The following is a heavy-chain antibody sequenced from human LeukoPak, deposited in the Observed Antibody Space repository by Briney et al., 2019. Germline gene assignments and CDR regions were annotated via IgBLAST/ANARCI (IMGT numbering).Heavy chain of an antibody. Sequence: PGGSLRLSCAASGFTFITYWMHWVRQAPGKGLVLVSSINSDGSTTTYADSVKGRFTISRDNAKNMVYLQMNSLRAEDTAVYYCARAFGSGSQVINYFDFWGQGTLVTVSS. CDR3: ARAFGSGSQVINYFDF. V-gene: IGHV3-74*01. CDR1: GFTFITYW. CDR2: INSDGSTT. J-gene: IGHJ4*02. D-gene: IGHD3-10*01.